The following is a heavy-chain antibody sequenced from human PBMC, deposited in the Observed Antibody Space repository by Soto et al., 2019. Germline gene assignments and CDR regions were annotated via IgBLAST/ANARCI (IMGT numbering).Heavy chain of an antibody. CDR1: GGSISSFY. CDR2: IYSGGSN. J-gene: IGHJ4*02. V-gene: IGHV4-4*07. Sequence: PSETLSLTCTVSGGSISSFYWNWIRQPPGKGLEWIGLIYSGGSNNYNPSPKSRVTMSVDTSKNQFSLRLRSMTAADTAMFYCARGSSMWDSWGQGTLVTVSS. CDR3: ARGSSMWDS. D-gene: IGHD6-13*01.